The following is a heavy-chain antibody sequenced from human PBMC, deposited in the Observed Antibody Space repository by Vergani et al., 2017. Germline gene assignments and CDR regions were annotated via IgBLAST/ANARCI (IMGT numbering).Heavy chain of an antibody. CDR3: ARLKRDYYNSSAIPAGRWFAP. V-gene: IGHV5-51*01. CDR1: GYSFTSYW. D-gene: IGHD3-22*01. Sequence: EVQLVQSGAEVKKPGESLKISCKCSGYSFTSYWIGWVRQMPGKGLEWMGIIYPGDSDTRYSPSFQGQVTISADKSISIDYLQWSSLKDSDTSMYYCARLKRDYYNSSAIPAGRWFAPWEQGTLVTVSS. CDR2: IYPGDSDT. J-gene: IGHJ5*02.